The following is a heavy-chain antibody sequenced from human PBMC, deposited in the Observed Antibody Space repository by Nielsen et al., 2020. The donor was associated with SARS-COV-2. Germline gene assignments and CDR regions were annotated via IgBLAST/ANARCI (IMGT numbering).Heavy chain of an antibody. CDR3: ARAPSDYYGMDV. J-gene: IGHJ6*02. Sequence: ASVKVSCKASGYIITNYWIHWVRQAPGQGLEWMGIMDPSSGSTRYAQKLQGRVTMTRDTSTSTVYIEVSSLRSEDTAVYYYARAPSDYYGMDVWGQGTTVTVSS. CDR1: GYIITNYW. D-gene: IGHD3-3*01. CDR2: MDPSSGST. V-gene: IGHV1-46*04.